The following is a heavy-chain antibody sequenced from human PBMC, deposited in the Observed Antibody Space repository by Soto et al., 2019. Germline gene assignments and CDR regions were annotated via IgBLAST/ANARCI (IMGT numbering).Heavy chain of an antibody. V-gene: IGHV1-69*05. Sequence: QVQLVQSGAEVKKPGSSVKVSCKASGGTFSSYAISWVRQAPGQGLEWMGGIIPIFGTANYAQKFQGRVTITXXEXPXXAYMELSSRRSEDTAVYYCARDLFMEMATAPTEDYWGQGTLVTVSS. J-gene: IGHJ4*02. CDR3: ARDLFMEMATAPTEDY. CDR1: GGTFSSYA. D-gene: IGHD5-18*01. CDR2: IIPIFGTA.